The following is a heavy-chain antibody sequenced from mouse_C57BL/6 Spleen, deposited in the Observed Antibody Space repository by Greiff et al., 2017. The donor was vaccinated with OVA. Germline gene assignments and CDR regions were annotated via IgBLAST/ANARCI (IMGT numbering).Heavy chain of an antibody. CDR2: INPYNGDT. V-gene: IGHV1-20*01. CDR1: GYSFTGYF. Sequence: EVQLQQSGPELVKPGDSVKISCKASGYSFTGYFMNWVMQSHGKSLEWIGRINPYNGDTFYNQKFKGKATLTVDKSSSTAHMELRSLTSEDSAVYYCARPYDYDLHYYAMDYWGQGTSVTVSS. CDR3: ARPYDYDLHYYAMDY. D-gene: IGHD2-4*01. J-gene: IGHJ4*01.